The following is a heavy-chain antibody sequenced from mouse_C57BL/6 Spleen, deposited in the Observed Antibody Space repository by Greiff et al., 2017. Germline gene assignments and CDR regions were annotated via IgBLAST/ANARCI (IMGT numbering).Heavy chain of an antibody. Sequence: EVQRVESGGGLVQPGGSLTLSCAASGFTFSDYYMYWVRQTPAKRLEWVAYISNGGGSTYYPDPVQRRFTISRDNTKNTLYLQMSRLKAEDTAMYYGARGVTGTAFDYWGQGTTLTVSS. D-gene: IGHD4-1*01. J-gene: IGHJ2*01. CDR2: ISNGGGST. CDR3: ARGVTGTAFDY. V-gene: IGHV5-12*01. CDR1: GFTFSDYY.